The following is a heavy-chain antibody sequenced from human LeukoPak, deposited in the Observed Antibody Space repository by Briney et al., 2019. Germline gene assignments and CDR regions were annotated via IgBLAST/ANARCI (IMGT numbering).Heavy chain of an antibody. J-gene: IGHJ6*02. V-gene: IGHV1-8*01. D-gene: IGHD1-26*01. CDR2: MNPNSGNT. CDR1: GYTFTSYD. CDR3: ARAEGVGATGYYYGMDV. Sequence: ASVKVSCKASGYTFTSYDINWVRQATGQGLEWMGWMNPNSGNTGYAQKFQGRVTMTRNTSISTAYMELSSLRSEDTAVYYCARAEGVGATGYYYGMDVWGRGTTVTVSS.